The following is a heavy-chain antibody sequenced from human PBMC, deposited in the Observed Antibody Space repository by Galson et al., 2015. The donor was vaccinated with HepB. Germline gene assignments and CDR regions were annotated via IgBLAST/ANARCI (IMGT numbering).Heavy chain of an antibody. J-gene: IGHJ4*02. CDR2: MKTEGFVI. CDR1: GFRFSDCW. CDR3: VRDRGFGVDDY. Sequence: SLRLSCAASGFRFSDCWMSWVRQAPGKGPEWVANMKTEGFVIRYADSVRGRFTISRDNPKNSMYLQMDSLRVEDTAVYYCVRDRGFGVDDYWGQGTLVTVSS. V-gene: IGHV3-7*03. D-gene: IGHD3-3*01.